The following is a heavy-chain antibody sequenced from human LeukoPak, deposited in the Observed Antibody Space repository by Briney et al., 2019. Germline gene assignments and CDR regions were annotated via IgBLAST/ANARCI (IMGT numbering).Heavy chain of an antibody. D-gene: IGHD2-21*02. J-gene: IGHJ5*02. V-gene: IGHV4-34*01. CDR3: ARVGDFRRSRFDP. CDR2: INHSGST. CDR1: GGSFSGYY. Sequence: SETLSLTCAVYGGSFSGYYWSWIRQPPGKGLEWIGEINHSGSTNYNPSLKSRVTISVDTSKNQFSLKLSSVTAADTAVYYCARVGDFRRSRFDPRGQGTLVTVSS.